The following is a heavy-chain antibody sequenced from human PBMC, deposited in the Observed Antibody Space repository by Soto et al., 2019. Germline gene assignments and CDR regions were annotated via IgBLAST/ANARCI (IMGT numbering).Heavy chain of an antibody. J-gene: IGHJ6*02. V-gene: IGHV3-21*01. CDR3: ARLVRFLEWLLPDSYGMDV. CDR1: GFTFSSYS. CDR2: ISSSSSYI. D-gene: IGHD3-3*01. Sequence: TGGSLRLSCAASGFTFSSYSMNWVRQAPGKGLEWVSSISSSSSYIYYADSVKGRFTISRDNAKNSLYLQMNSLRAEDTAVYYCARLVRFLEWLLPDSYGMDVWGQGTTVTVSS.